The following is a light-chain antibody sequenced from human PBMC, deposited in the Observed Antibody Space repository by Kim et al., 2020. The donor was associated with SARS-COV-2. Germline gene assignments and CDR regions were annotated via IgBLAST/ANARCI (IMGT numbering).Light chain of an antibody. V-gene: IGKV1-27*01. CDR1: QGISDF. CDR2: GTS. CDR3: LKYSRARWT. J-gene: IGKJ1*01. Sequence: DIQMTQSPSSLSASVGDRVTITCRASQGISDFLAWYQQKPGKVPKLLIYGTSTLQSGVPSRFSGSGSGTDFTLTISSLQPEDVATYYCLKYSRARWTFGAGRKVGIK.